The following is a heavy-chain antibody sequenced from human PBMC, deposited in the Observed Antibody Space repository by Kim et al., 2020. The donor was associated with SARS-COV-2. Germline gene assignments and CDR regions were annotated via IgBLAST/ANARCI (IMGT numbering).Heavy chain of an antibody. V-gene: IGHV7-4-1*02. CDR3: ARGDILTGYYNVDFDY. Sequence: ASVKVSCKASGYAFTSYAMNWVRQAPGQGLEWMGWINTNTGNPTYAQGFTGRFVFSLDTSVSTAYLQISSLKAEDTAVYYCARGDILTGYYNVDFDYWGQGTLVTVSS. D-gene: IGHD3-9*01. CDR2: INTNTGNP. CDR1: GYAFTSYA. J-gene: IGHJ4*02.